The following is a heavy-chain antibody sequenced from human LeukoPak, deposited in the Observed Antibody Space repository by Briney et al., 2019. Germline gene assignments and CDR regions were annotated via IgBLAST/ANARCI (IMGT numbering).Heavy chain of an antibody. Sequence: GGSLRLSCAASGFIFSSYEMNWVRQAPGKGLEWVSYISSSGSTIYYADSVKGRFTISRDNAKNSLYLQMNSLRAEDTAVYYCAKDRGAVADYFDYWGQGTLVTVSS. CDR3: AKDRGAVADYFDY. J-gene: IGHJ4*02. V-gene: IGHV3-48*03. CDR2: ISSSGSTI. CDR1: GFIFSSYE. D-gene: IGHD6-19*01.